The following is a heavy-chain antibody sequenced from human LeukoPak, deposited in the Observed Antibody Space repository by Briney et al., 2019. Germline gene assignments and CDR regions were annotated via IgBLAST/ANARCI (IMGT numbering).Heavy chain of an antibody. CDR2: INHSGST. CDR1: GESFSGYY. CDR3: ARTWLVRGWFDP. D-gene: IGHD6-19*01. Sequence: NPSETLSLTCAVYGESFSGYYWSWIRQPPGKGLEWIGEINHSGSTNYNPFLKSRVTISLDTSKNHFSLKLSSVTAADTAVYYCARTWLVRGWFDPWGQGTLVTVSS. J-gene: IGHJ5*02. V-gene: IGHV4-34*01.